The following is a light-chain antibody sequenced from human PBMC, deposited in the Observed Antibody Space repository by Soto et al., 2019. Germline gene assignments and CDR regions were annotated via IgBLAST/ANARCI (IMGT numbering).Light chain of an antibody. CDR2: GAS. J-gene: IGKJ1*01. CDR3: QQYNNWPPWT. CDR1: HSINTSF. Sequence: EIVLTQSPGTLSLSPGDRATLSCRASHSINTSFLAWFQQKPGQAPRLLIYGASTRATGIPARFSGSGSGTEFTLTISSLQSEDFAVYYCQQYNNWPPWTFGQGTKVEIK. V-gene: IGKV3-15*01.